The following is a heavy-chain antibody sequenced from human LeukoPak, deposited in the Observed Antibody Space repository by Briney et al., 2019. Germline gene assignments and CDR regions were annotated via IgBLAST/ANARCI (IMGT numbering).Heavy chain of an antibody. CDR2: INQSGST. V-gene: IGHV4-34*01. CDR3: ASGVIGWRYYYYGMDV. CDR1: GGSFSGYY. Sequence: SETLSLTCAVYGGSFSGYYWSWIRQPPGKGLEWIGEINQSGSTIYNPSHKSRVPISVDTSKNQFSIKLRAVTAADTAVYYCASGVIGWRYYYYGMDVWGQGTTVTVSS. D-gene: IGHD3-22*01. J-gene: IGHJ6*02.